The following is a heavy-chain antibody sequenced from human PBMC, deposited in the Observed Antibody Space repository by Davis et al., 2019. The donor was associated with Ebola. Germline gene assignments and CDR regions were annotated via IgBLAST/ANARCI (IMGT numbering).Heavy chain of an antibody. CDR3: AREADYYDSSGYSHYFDY. CDR2: ISSSSSYI. CDR1: GFTFSRYT. V-gene: IGHV3-21*01. J-gene: IGHJ4*02. D-gene: IGHD3-22*01. Sequence: PGGSLRLSCAASGFTFSRYTMNWVRQAPGKGLEWVSSISSSSSYIYYADSVKGRFTISRDNAKNSLYLQMNSLRAEDTAVCYCAREADYYDSSGYSHYFDYWGQGTLVTVSS.